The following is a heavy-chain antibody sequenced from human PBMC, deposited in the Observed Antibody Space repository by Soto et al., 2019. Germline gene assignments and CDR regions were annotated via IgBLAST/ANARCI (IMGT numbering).Heavy chain of an antibody. V-gene: IGHV1-8*01. CDR3: ARRVRGRGENWFDP. CDR2: MNPNSGNT. D-gene: IGHD3-10*01. Sequence: ASVKVSCKASGYTFTSYDINWVRQATGQGLEWMGWMNPNSGNTGYAQKFQGRVTMTRNTSISTAYMELSSLRSEDTAVYYCARRVRGRGENWFDPWGQGTLVTVSS. J-gene: IGHJ5*02. CDR1: GYTFTSYD.